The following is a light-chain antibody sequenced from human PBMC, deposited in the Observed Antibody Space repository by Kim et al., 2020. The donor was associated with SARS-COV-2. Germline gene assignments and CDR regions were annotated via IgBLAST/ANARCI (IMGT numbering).Light chain of an antibody. CDR1: STNIGAGYD. J-gene: IGLJ2*01. CDR3: QSYDSSLSGYVV. Sequence: VVTSCTGSSTNIGAGYDVHWYQQLPGTAPKLLIYGNNNRPSGVPDRFSGSKSGTSASLAITGLQAEDEADYYCQSYDSSLSGYVVFGGGTKLTVL. V-gene: IGLV1-40*01. CDR2: GNN.